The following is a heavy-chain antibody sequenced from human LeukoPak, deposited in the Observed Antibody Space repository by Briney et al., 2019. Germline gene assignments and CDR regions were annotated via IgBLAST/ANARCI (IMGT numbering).Heavy chain of an antibody. CDR2: IYYSGST. J-gene: IGHJ4*02. D-gene: IGHD3-10*01. CDR3: ARDYMGLDY. CDR1: GGSFSGYY. Sequence: SETLSLTCAVYGGSFSGYYWSWIRQPPGKGLEWIGYIYYSGSTNYNPSLKSRVTISVDTSKNQFSLKLSSVTAADTAVYYCARDYMGLDYWGQGTLVTVSS. V-gene: IGHV4-59*01.